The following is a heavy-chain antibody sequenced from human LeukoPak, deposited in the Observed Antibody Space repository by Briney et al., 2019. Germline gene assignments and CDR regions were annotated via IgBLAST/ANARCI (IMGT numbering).Heavy chain of an antibody. CDR3: ASLTYYDFWSGSPGAFDI. D-gene: IGHD3-3*01. CDR1: GGSFSGYY. J-gene: IGHJ3*02. Sequence: SETLSLTCAVYGGSFSGYYWSWIRQPPGKGLEWIGEINHSGSTNYNPSLKSRVTISVDTSKNQFSLKLSSVTAADTAVYYCASLTYYDFWSGSPGAFDIWGQGTMVTVSS. V-gene: IGHV4-34*01. CDR2: INHSGST.